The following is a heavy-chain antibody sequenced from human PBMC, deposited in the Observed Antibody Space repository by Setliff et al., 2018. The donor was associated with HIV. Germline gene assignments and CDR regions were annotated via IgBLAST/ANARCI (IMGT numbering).Heavy chain of an antibody. V-gene: IGHV4-59*11. Sequence: SETLSLTCTVSGGSITGHYWSWIRQPPGKGLEWIGYIYYTGSTTYNPSLKSRVTMSGDTSKNKVSLKLRSVSAADTAVYYCARTRGYSLYYFDYWGQGTLVTVPQ. D-gene: IGHD5-18*01. CDR2: IYYTGST. J-gene: IGHJ4*02. CDR1: GGSITGHY. CDR3: ARTRGYSLYYFDY.